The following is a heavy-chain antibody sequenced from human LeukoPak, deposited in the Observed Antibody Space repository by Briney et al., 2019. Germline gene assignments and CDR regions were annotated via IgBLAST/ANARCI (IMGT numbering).Heavy chain of an antibody. Sequence: GGSLRLSCVSSGFTFGTYWTSWVRQAPGKGLEWVATIKQDGSEKSYVDSVKGRFTISRDNPKNSLYLQMNSLRAEDTAVYYCARAMDGSRFDCWGQGTLVTVSS. V-gene: IGHV3-7*01. D-gene: IGHD5-24*01. J-gene: IGHJ4*02. CDR2: IKQDGSEK. CDR3: ARAMDGSRFDC. CDR1: GFTFGTYW.